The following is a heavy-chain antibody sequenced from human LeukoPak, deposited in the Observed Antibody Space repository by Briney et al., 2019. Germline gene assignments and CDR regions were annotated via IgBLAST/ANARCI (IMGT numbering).Heavy chain of an antibody. D-gene: IGHD4-17*01. CDR2: ISYDGSNK. CDR1: GFTFSSYG. Sequence: PGGSLRLSCAASGFTFSSYGMHWVRQAPGKGLEWVAVISYDGSNKYYADSVKGRFTISRDNSKNTLYLQMNSLRAEDTAVYYCAKAVDGVTTYYYYYMDVWGKGTTVTVSS. V-gene: IGHV3-30*18. J-gene: IGHJ6*03. CDR3: AKAVDGVTTYYYYYMDV.